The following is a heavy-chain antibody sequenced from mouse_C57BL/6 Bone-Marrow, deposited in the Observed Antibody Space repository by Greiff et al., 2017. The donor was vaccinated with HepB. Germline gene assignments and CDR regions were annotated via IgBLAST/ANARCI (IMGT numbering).Heavy chain of an antibody. Sequence: QVQLQQPGAELVKPGASVKMSCKASGYTFTSYWITWVKQRPGQGLEWIGDIYPGSGSTNYNEKFKSKATLTVDTSSSTAYMQLSSLTSEDSAVYYCAREKGLLRGSSRGFAYWGQGTLVTVSA. CDR1: GYTFTSYW. CDR3: AREKGLLRGSSRGFAY. D-gene: IGHD1-1*01. J-gene: IGHJ3*01. V-gene: IGHV1-55*01. CDR2: IYPGSGST.